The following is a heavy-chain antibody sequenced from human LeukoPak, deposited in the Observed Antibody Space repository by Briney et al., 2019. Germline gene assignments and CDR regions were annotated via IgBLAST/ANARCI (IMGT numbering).Heavy chain of an antibody. V-gene: IGHV3-66*01. D-gene: IGHD2-8*01. Sequence: PGGSLRLSCAASGFTVGNNYMNWVRQAPGKGLEGVSLIFSHGETSYADSVKGRFTISRDNSKNTLYLQMNGLRVEDTAVYYCARDPPAVSINTYAWGQGTLVTVSS. J-gene: IGHJ4*02. CDR2: IFSHGET. CDR3: ARDPPAVSINTYA. CDR1: GFTVGNNY.